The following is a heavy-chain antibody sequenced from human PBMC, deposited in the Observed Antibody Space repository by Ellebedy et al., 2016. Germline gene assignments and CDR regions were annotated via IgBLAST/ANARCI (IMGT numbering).Heavy chain of an antibody. J-gene: IGHJ5*02. Sequence: SETLSLTCSVSGGSISSSSYYWGWIRQPPGKGLEWLGSIYYSGSTYYNPSLKSRVTISVDTSKNQFSLKLTSVTAADTAMYYCARGVDVVAATPYNWFDPWGQGTLVTVSS. V-gene: IGHV4-39*07. CDR1: GGSISSSSYY. CDR2: IYYSGST. D-gene: IGHD5-12*01. CDR3: ARGVDVVAATPYNWFDP.